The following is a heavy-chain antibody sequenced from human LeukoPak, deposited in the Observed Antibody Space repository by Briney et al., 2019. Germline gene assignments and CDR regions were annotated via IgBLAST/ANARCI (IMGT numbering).Heavy chain of an antibody. CDR2: ISYDGSKK. J-gene: IGHJ3*01. D-gene: IGHD5-18*01. Sequence: GGSLRLSCAASGFTFSSYGMHWVRQAPGKGLEWAVVISYDGSKKYYADSVKGRFTISRDNSKNTLYLQMNSLRAEDTAVYYCAKEYSSIVAFDFWGQGTMVTVSS. V-gene: IGHV3-30*18. CDR3: AKEYSSIVAFDF. CDR1: GFTFSSYG.